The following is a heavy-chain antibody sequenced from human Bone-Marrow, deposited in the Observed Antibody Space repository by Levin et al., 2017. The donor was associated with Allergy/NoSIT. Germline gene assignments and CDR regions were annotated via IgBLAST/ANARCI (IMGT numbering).Heavy chain of an antibody. CDR2: IKSNTDGGTI. Sequence: GESLKISCAASGFTFNNAWMSWVRQAPGKGLEWVGRIKSNTDGGTIDYAAPVKGRFTISRDDSKNTLYLQMNSLKTEDTAVYHCTTDRLVPQRRSSIWQQVVNYYYYGMDVWGQGTTVTVSS. CDR1: GFTFNNAW. CDR3: TTDRLVPQRRSSIWQQVVNYYYYGMDV. D-gene: IGHD6-13*01. J-gene: IGHJ6*02. V-gene: IGHV3-15*01.